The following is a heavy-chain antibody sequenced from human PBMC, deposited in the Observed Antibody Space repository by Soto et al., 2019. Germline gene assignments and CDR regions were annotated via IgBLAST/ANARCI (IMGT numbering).Heavy chain of an antibody. V-gene: IGHV4-59*01. J-gene: IGHJ4*02. Sequence: ETLSLTCTVSGGSISPFYWSWVRQPPGKGLEWIGYLYYSGNTNYNPSLKSRVTISVDASKNQVSLRLTSVTAADTAVYYCASVGGVAARTFDYWGQGTVVTVSS. CDR1: GGSISPFY. CDR3: ASVGGVAARTFDY. CDR2: LYYSGNT. D-gene: IGHD2-15*01.